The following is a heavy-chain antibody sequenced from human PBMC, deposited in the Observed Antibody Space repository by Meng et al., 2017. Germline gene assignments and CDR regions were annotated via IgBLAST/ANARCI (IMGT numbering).Heavy chain of an antibody. Sequence: QVQLVQSGPEVKKPGASVKLSCKPSGYTFPAYWIHWLRQAPGHGLEWMGRIDPNNDHTQYAQNFQGRVTMTSDTSISTVYMELNGLRSDDTAVYYCARDEDISAAGKLFGDYWGQGTLVTVSS. J-gene: IGHJ4*02. CDR3: ARDEDISAAGKLFGDY. CDR2: IDPNNDHT. D-gene: IGHD6-13*01. CDR1: GYTFPAYW. V-gene: IGHV1-2*06.